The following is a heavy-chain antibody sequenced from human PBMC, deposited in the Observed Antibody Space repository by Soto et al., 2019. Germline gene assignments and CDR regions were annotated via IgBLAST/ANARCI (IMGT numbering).Heavy chain of an antibody. CDR3: AREGVRGMDV. CDR1: GDTFTSYD. CDR2: MNPNSGNT. Sequence: QVQLVQSGAEVKKPGASVKVSCKASGDTFTSYDINWVRQATGQGLEGMGWMNPNSGNTGYAQTVKGRITMSRNSSISTAYMELSSLRSEGTAVYYCAREGVRGMDVSGQGTTVTVSS. V-gene: IGHV1-8*01. D-gene: IGHD3-16*01. J-gene: IGHJ6*02.